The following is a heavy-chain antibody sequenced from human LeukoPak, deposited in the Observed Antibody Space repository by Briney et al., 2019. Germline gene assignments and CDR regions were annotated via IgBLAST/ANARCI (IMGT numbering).Heavy chain of an antibody. J-gene: IGHJ4*02. D-gene: IGHD3-22*01. CDR2: ISAYNGNT. CDR1: VYTFTSYG. Sequence: ASVKVSCKASVYTFTSYGISWVRQAPGQGLEWMGWISAYNGNTNYAQKLQGRVTMTTDTSTSTAYMELRSLRSDDTAVYYCARDAGSMVVVSHFDYWGQGTLVTVSS. CDR3: ARDAGSMVVVSHFDY. V-gene: IGHV1-18*01.